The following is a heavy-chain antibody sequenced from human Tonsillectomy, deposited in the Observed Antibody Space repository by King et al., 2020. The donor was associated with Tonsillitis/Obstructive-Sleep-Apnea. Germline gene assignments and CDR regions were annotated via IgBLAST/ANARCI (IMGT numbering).Heavy chain of an antibody. CDR3: AGRATLGWFDP. CDR1: GGSISSNSYY. Sequence: LQLQESGPGLVKPSETLSLTCTVSGGSISSNSYYWGWIRQPPGKGLEWIGSIYYSGSTYYNPSLKSRVTISVDTSKNQFSLKLSSVTAADTAVYYCAGRATLGWFDPWGQGTLVTVSS. D-gene: IGHD3-10*01. V-gene: IGHV4-39*01. CDR2: IYYSGST. J-gene: IGHJ5*02.